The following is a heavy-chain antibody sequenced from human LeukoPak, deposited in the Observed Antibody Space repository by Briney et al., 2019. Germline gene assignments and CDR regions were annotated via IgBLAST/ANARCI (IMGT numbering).Heavy chain of an antibody. CDR3: ARDLELGY. D-gene: IGHD5-24*01. V-gene: IGHV4-59*01. CDR2: IHYSGST. CDR1: GGSISGYY. Sequence: TASETQSLTCTVSGGSISGYYWSWIRQPPGKGLEWIGLIHYSGSTNYNPSLKSRVTISVDTSKNQFSLKLSSVTAADTAVYYCARDLELGYWGQGTLVTVSS. J-gene: IGHJ4*02.